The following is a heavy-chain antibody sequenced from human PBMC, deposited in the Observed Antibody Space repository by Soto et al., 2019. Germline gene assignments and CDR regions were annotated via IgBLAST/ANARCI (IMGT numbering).Heavy chain of an antibody. CDR2: ISSSSSYI. V-gene: IGHV3-21*05. CDR3: ASWAGYDSSGRLNY. D-gene: IGHD3-22*01. Sequence: GGSLRLSCAASGFTFSSYSMNWVRQAPGKGLEWVSYISSSSSYINYADSVKGRFTISRDNAKNSLYLQMNSLRAEDTAVYYCASWAGYDSSGRLNYWGQGTLVTVSS. CDR1: GFTFSSYS. J-gene: IGHJ4*02.